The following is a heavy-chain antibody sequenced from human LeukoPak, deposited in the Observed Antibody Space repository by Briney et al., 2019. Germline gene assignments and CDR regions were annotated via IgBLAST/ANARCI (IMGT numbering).Heavy chain of an antibody. Sequence: GGSLRLSCAASGFTFSSYAMHWVRQAPGKGLEGVTVMSYDGSNKYYADSVKGRFTISRDNSKNTLYLQMNSLRAEDTAVYYCARDREGATLYFDYWGQGTLVTVSS. D-gene: IGHD1-26*01. CDR1: GFTFSSYA. CDR2: MSYDGSNK. J-gene: IGHJ4*02. CDR3: ARDREGATLYFDY. V-gene: IGHV3-30-3*01.